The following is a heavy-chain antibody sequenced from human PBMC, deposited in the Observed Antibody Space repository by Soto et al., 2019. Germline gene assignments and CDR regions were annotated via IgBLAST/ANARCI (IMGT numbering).Heavy chain of an antibody. J-gene: IGHJ4*02. CDR3: ARSVEAHFDY. CDR2: ITSDTNTI. V-gene: IGHV3-48*02. CDR1: GFPFSIYS. D-gene: IGHD1-26*01. Sequence: EVQLVESGGGLVQPGGSLRLTCVASGFPFSIYSMNWVRQAPGKGLEWSSYITSDTNTIKYADSVKGRFTISRDNAKNLVYLQMNGLRDEDTVVYFCARSVEAHFDYWGQGTVVTVPS.